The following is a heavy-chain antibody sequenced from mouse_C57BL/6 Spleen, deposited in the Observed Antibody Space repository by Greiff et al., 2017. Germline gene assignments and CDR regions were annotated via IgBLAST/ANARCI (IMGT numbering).Heavy chain of an antibody. J-gene: IGHJ2*01. CDR1: GFTFSSYA. Sequence: EVKLVESGEGLVKPGGSLKLSCAASGFTFSSYAMSWVRQTPEKRLEWVAYISSGGDYIYYADTVKGRFTISRDNARNTLYLQMSSLKSEDTAMYYCTREDYGSYYFDYWGQGTTLTVSS. CDR3: TREDYGSYYFDY. D-gene: IGHD1-1*01. CDR2: ISSGGDYI. V-gene: IGHV5-9-1*02.